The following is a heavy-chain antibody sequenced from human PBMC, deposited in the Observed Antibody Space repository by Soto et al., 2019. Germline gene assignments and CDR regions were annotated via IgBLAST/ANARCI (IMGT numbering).Heavy chain of an antibody. CDR2: FDPEDGET. CDR1: GYTLTELS. V-gene: IGHV1-24*01. J-gene: IGHJ6*02. D-gene: IGHD6-13*01. CDR3: AISPRRYSSSWRYYYYGMDV. Sequence: AAVKVSCKVSGYTLTELSMHWVRQAPGKGLEWMGGFDPEDGETIYAQKFQGRVTMTEDTSTDTAYMELSSLRSEDTAVYYCAISPRRYSSSWRYYYYGMDVWGQGTTVTVSS.